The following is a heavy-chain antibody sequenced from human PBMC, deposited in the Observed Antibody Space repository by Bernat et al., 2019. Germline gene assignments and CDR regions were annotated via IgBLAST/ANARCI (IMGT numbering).Heavy chain of an antibody. J-gene: IGHJ4*02. Sequence: DVQLMESGGDLVQPGGSLRLSCAASGFTFSDSGMSWVRLPPGKGLEWVPTISSDGENTHYAGSVQGRFTISRDNSQSTLYLQMDSLRAEDAAIYYCAKVSAPYFDYWGQGALVTVSS. V-gene: IGHV3-23*01. CDR3: AKVSAPYFDY. D-gene: IGHD3-16*01. CDR1: GFTFSDSG. CDR2: ISSDGENT.